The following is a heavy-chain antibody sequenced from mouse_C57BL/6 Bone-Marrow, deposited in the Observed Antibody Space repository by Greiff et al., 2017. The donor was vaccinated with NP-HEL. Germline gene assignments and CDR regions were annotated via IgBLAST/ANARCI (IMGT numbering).Heavy chain of an antibody. CDR3: ARGAMDY. CDR1: GFTFSDYY. CDR2: INYDGSST. J-gene: IGHJ4*01. V-gene: IGHV5-16*01. Sequence: EVQVVESEGGLVQPGSSMKLSCTASGFTFSDYYMAWVRQVPEKGLEWVANINYDGSSTYYLDSLKSRFIISRDNAKNILYLKMSSLKSEDTATYYCARGAMDYWGQGTSVTVSS.